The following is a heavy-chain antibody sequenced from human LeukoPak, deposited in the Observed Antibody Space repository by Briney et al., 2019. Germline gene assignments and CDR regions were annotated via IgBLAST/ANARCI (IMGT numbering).Heavy chain of an antibody. J-gene: IGHJ3*02. CDR1: GGSFSGYY. CDR3: ARLEAVAGTKGAFDI. Sequence: SETLSLTCAVYGGSFSGYYWSWIRPPPGKGLEWIGSIYYSGSTYYNPSLKSRVTISVDTSKNQFSLKLSSVTAADTAVYYCARLEAVAGTKGAFDIWGQGTMVTVSS. CDR2: IYYSGST. D-gene: IGHD6-19*01. V-gene: IGHV4-34*01.